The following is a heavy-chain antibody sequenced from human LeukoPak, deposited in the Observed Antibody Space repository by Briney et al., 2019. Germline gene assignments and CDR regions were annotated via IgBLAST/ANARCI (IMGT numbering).Heavy chain of an antibody. D-gene: IGHD6-6*01. CDR1: GFSFSNAW. Sequence: PGGSLRLSCAASGFSFSNAWMSWVRQAPGKGLEWVGRIKSITDGGTTDYAAPVKGRFTISRDDSKNTLYLQMNSLKTEDTAVYYCTTDPPIPIEYSSSSVGWEDDYWGQGTLVTVSS. CDR3: TTDPPIPIEYSSSSVGWEDDY. CDR2: IKSITDGGTT. V-gene: IGHV3-15*01. J-gene: IGHJ4*02.